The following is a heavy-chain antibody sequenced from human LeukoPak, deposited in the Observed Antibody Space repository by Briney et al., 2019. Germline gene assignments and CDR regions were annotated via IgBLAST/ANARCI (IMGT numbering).Heavy chain of an antibody. CDR2: IYYSGST. D-gene: IGHD6-13*01. CDR1: GGSISSYY. CDR3: ARDGDSSSLDY. J-gene: IGHJ4*02. Sequence: SETLSLTCTVSGGSISSYYWSWIRQPPGKGLEWIGYIYYSGSTNYNPSLKSRVTISVDTSKNQFSLKLSSVTAAGTAVYYCARDGDSSSLDYWGQGTLVTVSS. V-gene: IGHV4-59*01.